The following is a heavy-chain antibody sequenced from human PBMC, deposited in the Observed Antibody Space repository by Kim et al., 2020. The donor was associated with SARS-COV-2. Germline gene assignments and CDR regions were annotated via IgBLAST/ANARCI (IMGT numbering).Heavy chain of an antibody. V-gene: IGHV4-59*01. CDR2: IFYGGDT. CDR1: SDSFSAYY. CDR3: ARSEGRASWHQFDY. Sequence: SETLSLTCTVSSDSFSAYYWSWIRHLPGKGLEWIAYIFYGGDTNYNPSLKSRVTISWDTSRNQFSLDVTSVTDADTAVYYCARSEGRASWHQFDYWGQGILVTVSS. J-gene: IGHJ4*02.